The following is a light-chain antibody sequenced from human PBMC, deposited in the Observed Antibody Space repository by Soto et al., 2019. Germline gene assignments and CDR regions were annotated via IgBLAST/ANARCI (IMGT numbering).Light chain of an antibody. V-gene: IGKV3-20*01. CDR3: QQYDNWPWT. CDR1: QSISRSF. J-gene: IGKJ1*01. CDR2: GAS. Sequence: IVLTHSPGTLSLSPRQRATLSCKASQSISRSFLAWYQQKPAQAPRLLISGASNRATGIPDRFSGSGSGTDFTLTINRLEPEDFAVYYCQQYDNWPWTFGQGSKVDI.